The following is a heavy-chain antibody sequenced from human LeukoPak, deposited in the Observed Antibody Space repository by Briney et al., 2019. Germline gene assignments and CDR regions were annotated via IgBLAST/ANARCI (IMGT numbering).Heavy chain of an antibody. Sequence: GESLKISCQASGFSFTSYWIGWVRQMPGEGLEWMGIIYPGDSDTRYSPSFQGQVTISADKSISTAYLQWSSLKASDTAMYYCVKGRRITMVRGVHDWFDPWGQGTLVTVSS. CDR2: IYPGDSDT. CDR3: VKGRRITMVRGVHDWFDP. V-gene: IGHV5-51*01. D-gene: IGHD3-10*01. J-gene: IGHJ5*02. CDR1: GFSFTSYW.